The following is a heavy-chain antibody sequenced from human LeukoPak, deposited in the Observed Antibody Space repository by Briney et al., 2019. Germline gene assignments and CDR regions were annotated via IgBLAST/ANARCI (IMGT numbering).Heavy chain of an antibody. Sequence: GGSLRLSCAASGFTFSSYWMHWVRQAPGKGLVWVSRINSDGSNTSYADSVKGRFTISSDNAKKTLYLQMTSMGAEETAVYYCARDRGSSSWYGPNDWGQGTLVTVPS. V-gene: IGHV3-74*01. CDR1: GFTFSSYW. CDR2: INSDGSNT. J-gene: IGHJ4*02. D-gene: IGHD6-13*01. CDR3: ARDRGSSSWYGPND.